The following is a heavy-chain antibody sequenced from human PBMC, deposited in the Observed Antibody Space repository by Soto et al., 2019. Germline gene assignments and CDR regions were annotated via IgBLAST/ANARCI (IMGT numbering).Heavy chain of an antibody. CDR2: ISGGGGST. D-gene: IGHD3-9*01. Sequence: GGSLRLSCAASGFTFSSYAMSWVRQAPGKGLEWVSAISGGGGSTYYADSVKGRFTISRDNSKNTLYLQMNSLRAEDTAVYYCAKDGGVPYYDILTGYFGYWGQGTLVTVSS. J-gene: IGHJ4*02. V-gene: IGHV3-23*01. CDR3: AKDGGVPYYDILTGYFGY. CDR1: GFTFSSYA.